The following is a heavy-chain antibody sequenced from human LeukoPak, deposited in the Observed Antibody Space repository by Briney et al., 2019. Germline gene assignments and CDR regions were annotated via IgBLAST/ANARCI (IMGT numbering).Heavy chain of an antibody. Sequence: PQALSLTCTVSGDSISSVNYFRAWIRQSAGKGLEWIGRIHSDGLANYNPSLRSRVTISVDTSNNQFSLKVKSVTAADTATYYCARDRQLGWFGPWGQGILVTVSS. CDR1: GDSISSVNYF. D-gene: IGHD3-16*01. CDR2: IHSDGLA. J-gene: IGHJ5*02. V-gene: IGHV4-61*02. CDR3: ARDRQLGWFGP.